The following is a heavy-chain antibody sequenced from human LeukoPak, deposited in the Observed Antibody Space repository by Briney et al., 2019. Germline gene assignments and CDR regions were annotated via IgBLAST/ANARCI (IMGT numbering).Heavy chain of an antibody. D-gene: IGHD5-18*01. CDR2: IYSVGTT. J-gene: IGHJ4*02. Sequence: PGGSLRLSRAASGFTVSNFYMGWVRQAPRKGLEGVSVIYSVGTTYYADPVKGRFTVSRDNSKNTLNLQMNSLRAEDTAVYFCASGYTYGEGIDSWGQGTLVTVSS. CDR1: GFTVSNFY. CDR3: ASGYTYGEGIDS. V-gene: IGHV3-53*01.